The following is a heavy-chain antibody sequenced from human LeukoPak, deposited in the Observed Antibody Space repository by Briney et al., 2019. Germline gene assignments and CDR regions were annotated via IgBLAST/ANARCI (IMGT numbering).Heavy chain of an antibody. V-gene: IGHV5-51*01. CDR2: IYPGDSDT. J-gene: IGHJ4*02. CDR1: GYSFTSYW. CDR3: ARLSSGGEGGYYFDY. Sequence: GESLKISCKGSGYSFTSYWIVWERQMPGKGLRWMGIIYPGDSDTRYSPSFRGQVTISADKSISSAYLQWSSLKASDTAMYYCARLSSGGEGGYYFDYWGQGTLVTVSS. D-gene: IGHD6-19*01.